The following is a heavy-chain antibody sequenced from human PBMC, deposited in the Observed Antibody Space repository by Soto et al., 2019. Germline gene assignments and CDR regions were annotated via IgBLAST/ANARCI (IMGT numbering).Heavy chain of an antibody. J-gene: IGHJ6*02. CDR1: GFTFSSYA. CDR3: AKDRIAVAATNDDYYYGMDV. Sequence: GGSLRLSCAASGFTFSSYAMSWVRQAPGKGLEWVSAISGSGGSTYYADSVKGRFTISRDNSKNTLYLQMNSLRAEDTAVYYCAKDRIAVAATNDDYYYGMDVWGQGTTVTVSS. V-gene: IGHV3-23*01. CDR2: ISGSGGST. D-gene: IGHD6-19*01.